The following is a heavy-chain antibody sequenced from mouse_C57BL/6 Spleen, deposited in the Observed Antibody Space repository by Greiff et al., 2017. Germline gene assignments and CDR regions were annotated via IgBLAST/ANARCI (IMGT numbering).Heavy chain of an antibody. CDR2: IYPGDGDT. V-gene: IGHV1-82*01. CDR3: AREDSSASYYFDY. J-gene: IGHJ2*01. CDR1: GYAFSSSW. D-gene: IGHD3-2*02. Sequence: QVQLKQSGPELVKPGASVKISCKASGYAFSSSWMNWVKQRPGKGLEWIGRIYPGDGDTNYNGKFKGKATLTADKASSTAYMQLSSLTSEDSAVYVCAREDSSASYYFDYWGQGTTLTVSS.